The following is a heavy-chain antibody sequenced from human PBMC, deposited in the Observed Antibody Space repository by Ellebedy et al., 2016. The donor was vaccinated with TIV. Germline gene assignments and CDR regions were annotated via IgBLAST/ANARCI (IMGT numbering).Heavy chain of an antibody. CDR2: ISGSGGST. D-gene: IGHD3-16*01. V-gene: IGHV3-23*01. J-gene: IGHJ4*02. CDR3: AKDRGLGPKG. Sequence: GESLKISXAASGFTFSSYAMSWVRQAPGKGLEWVSAISGSGGSTYYADSVKGRFTISRDNSKNTLYLQMNSLRAEDTAVYYCAKDRGLGPKGWGQGTLVTVSS. CDR1: GFTFSSYA.